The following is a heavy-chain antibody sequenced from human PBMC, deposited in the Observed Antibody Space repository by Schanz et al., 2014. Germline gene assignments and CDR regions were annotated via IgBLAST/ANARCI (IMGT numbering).Heavy chain of an antibody. CDR3: ARDLEGYDGGGGGFDP. J-gene: IGHJ5*02. V-gene: IGHV3-30*19. Sequence: VQLVESGGGVVQFGRSLRLSCVASGFTFSSYGMHWVRQAPGKGLEWVAVISYDGRNKYYADSVKGRFTISRDNSKNTLYLQMNSLRAEDTAVYYCARDLEGYDGGGGGFDPWGQGTLVTVSS. CDR1: GFTFSSYG. D-gene: IGHD2-21*01. CDR2: ISYDGRNK.